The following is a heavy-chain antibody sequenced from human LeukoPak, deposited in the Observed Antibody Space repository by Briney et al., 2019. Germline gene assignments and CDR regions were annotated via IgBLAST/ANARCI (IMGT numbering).Heavy chain of an antibody. J-gene: IGHJ4*02. D-gene: IGHD7-27*01. CDR3: ATTADYWGSYG. CDR2: ISGSGGST. Sequence: PGGSLRLSCAASGFTFSSYAMSWVRQAPGKGLEWVSGISGSGGSTYYADSVKGRFTISRDNSKNTLYLQMNGLRAEDTAVYYCATTADYWGSYGWGQGTLVTVSS. V-gene: IGHV3-23*01. CDR1: GFTFSSYA.